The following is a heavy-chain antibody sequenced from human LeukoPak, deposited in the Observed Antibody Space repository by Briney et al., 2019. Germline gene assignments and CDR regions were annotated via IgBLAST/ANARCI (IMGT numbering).Heavy chain of an antibody. V-gene: IGHV3-23*01. CDR2: ISGSGGST. CDR3: ASSGSYFMDAFDI. Sequence: PGGSLRLSCAASGFTFSSYSMNWVRQAPGKGLEWVSAISGSGGSTYYADSVKGRFTISRDNSKNTLYLQMNSLRAEDTAVYYCASSGSYFMDAFDIWGQGTMVTVSS. J-gene: IGHJ3*02. D-gene: IGHD1-26*01. CDR1: GFTFSSYS.